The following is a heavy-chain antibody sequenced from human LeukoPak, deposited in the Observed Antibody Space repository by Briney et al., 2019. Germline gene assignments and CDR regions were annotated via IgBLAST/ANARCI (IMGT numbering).Heavy chain of an antibody. J-gene: IGHJ4*02. CDR1: GFTLSSYA. V-gene: IGHV3-74*01. D-gene: IGHD5-24*01. CDR2: INSDGSST. Sequence: GGSLRLSCAASGFTLSSYAMSWVRQAPGKGLVWVSRINSDGSSTSYADSVKGRFTISRDNAKNTLYLQMNSLRAEDTAVYYCARGDGYNLIDYWGQGTLVTVSS. CDR3: ARGDGYNLIDY.